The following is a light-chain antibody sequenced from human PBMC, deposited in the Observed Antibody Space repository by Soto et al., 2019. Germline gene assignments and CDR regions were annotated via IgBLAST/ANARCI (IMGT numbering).Light chain of an antibody. CDR3: FSYASSSTPVI. J-gene: IGLJ2*01. Sequence: QSVLTQPASVSGSPGQSITISCTGTGSDVGGYNFVSWYQQHPGKAPKLMIYDVNIRPSGVSNRFSGSTSGNKASLNIPGLQAKDESDHYRFSYASSSTPVIFGGGTKLTVL. CDR1: GSDVGGYNF. CDR2: DVN. V-gene: IGLV2-14*03.